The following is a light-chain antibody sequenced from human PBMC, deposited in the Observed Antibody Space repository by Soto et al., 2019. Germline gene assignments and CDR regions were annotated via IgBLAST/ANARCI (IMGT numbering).Light chain of an antibody. Sequence: DIQMTQSPSTLSACVGDRVTITCRASQSIGSWLAWYQQKAGKAPKLLIYDASSLESGVPSRFSGSRSGTEFTLTISSLQPDDFATYYCQQYNSYGASFGGGTKVDIK. CDR1: QSIGSW. CDR2: DAS. V-gene: IGKV1-5*01. CDR3: QQYNSYGAS. J-gene: IGKJ4*01.